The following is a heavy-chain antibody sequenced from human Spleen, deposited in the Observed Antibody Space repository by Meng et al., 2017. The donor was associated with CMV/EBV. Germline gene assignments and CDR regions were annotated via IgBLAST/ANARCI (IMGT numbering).Heavy chain of an antibody. CDR3: GMVRAPTG. CDR1: GIIFSNAW. J-gene: IGHJ4*02. CDR2: IKRKTDGGTR. Sequence: EVQLAESGGGLVKPGGSLRLSCTASGIIFSNAWMTWVRQAPGKGLEWIGRIKRKTDGGTRDYAAPVKGRFTISRDDSNNMLYLQMNSLKTEDTGMYYCGMVRAPTGWGQGTLVTVSS. D-gene: IGHD3-10*01. V-gene: IGHV3-15*01.